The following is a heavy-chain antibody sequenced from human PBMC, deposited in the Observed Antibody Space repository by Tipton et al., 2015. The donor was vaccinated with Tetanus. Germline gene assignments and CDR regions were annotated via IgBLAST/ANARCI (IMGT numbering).Heavy chain of an antibody. CDR3: ARAHCADGVCNFGF. CDR1: GYIFNNYW. Sequence: QLVQSGGEVKKPGESLKISCTGSGYIFNNYWIGWVRQKPGKGLEWMGIIYPGDSDTRYSPSFQGQVTISVDKSINTAYLQWSSLKASDTSMFYCARAHCADGVCNFGFWGQGALVSVAS. D-gene: IGHD2-8*01. CDR2: IYPGDSDT. J-gene: IGHJ4*02. V-gene: IGHV5-51*01.